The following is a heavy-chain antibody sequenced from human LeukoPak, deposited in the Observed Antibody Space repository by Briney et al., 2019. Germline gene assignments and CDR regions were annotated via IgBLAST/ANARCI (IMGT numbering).Heavy chain of an antibody. CDR1: GYTITGYY. V-gene: IGHV1-2*02. D-gene: IGHD1-1*01. J-gene: IGHJ4*02. Sequence: GASVKVSCKASGYTITGYYIHWVRQAPGQGLEWMAWINPNSGDTNYAQKFQGRVTMTRDTSINTAFMELSRLRSDDTAVYYCARDRHWNQGNFDYWGQGTLVTVSS. CDR2: INPNSGDT. CDR3: ARDRHWNQGNFDY.